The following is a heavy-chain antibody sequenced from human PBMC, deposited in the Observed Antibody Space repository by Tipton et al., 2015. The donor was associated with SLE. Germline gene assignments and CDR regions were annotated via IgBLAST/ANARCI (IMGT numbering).Heavy chain of an antibody. J-gene: IGHJ5*02. V-gene: IGHV4-59*11. D-gene: IGHD6-19*01. Sequence: TLSLTCTVSGGSISSHYWSWIRQPPGKGLEWIGYIYYSGNTFYNPSLKSRVTISVDTSKNQFSLKLSSVTAADTAMYYCARDGNIAVAGPRFDPWGQGTLVTVSS. CDR1: GGSISSHY. CDR3: ARDGNIAVAGPRFDP. CDR2: IYYSGNT.